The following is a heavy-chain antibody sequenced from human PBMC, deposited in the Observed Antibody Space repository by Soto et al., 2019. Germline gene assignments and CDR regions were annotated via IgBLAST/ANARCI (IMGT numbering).Heavy chain of an antibody. V-gene: IGHV4-39*01. CDR1: GGSISSSSYY. CDR3: ARHGVRQLVPWFDP. Sequence: SETLSLTCTVSGGSISSSSYYWGWIRQPPGKGLEWIGSIYYSGSTYYNPSLKGRVTISVDTSKNQFSLKLSSVTAADTAVYYCARHGVRQLVPWFDPWCQGTLVTVSS. J-gene: IGHJ5*02. D-gene: IGHD6-13*01. CDR2: IYYSGST.